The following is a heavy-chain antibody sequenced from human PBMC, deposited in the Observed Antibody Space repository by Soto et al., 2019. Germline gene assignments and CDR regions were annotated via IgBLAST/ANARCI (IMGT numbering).Heavy chain of an antibody. CDR2: INHSGST. CDR3: ARGLGQQLAGFDY. D-gene: IGHD6-13*01. Sequence: SETLSLTCAVYGLNFSGYYWSWIRQPPGKGLEWIGEINHSGSTNYNPSLKSRVTISVDTSKNQFSLKLSSVTAADTAVYYCARGLGQQLAGFDYWGQGTLVTVSS. V-gene: IGHV4-34*01. J-gene: IGHJ4*02. CDR1: GLNFSGYY.